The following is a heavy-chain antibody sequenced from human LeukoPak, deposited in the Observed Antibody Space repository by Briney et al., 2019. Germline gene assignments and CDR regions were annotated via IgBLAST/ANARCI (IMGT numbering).Heavy chain of an antibody. J-gene: IGHJ5*02. CDR1: GYTFTGYY. Sequence: ASVKVSCKASGYTFTGYYMHWVRQAPGQGLEWMGWINPNSGGTNYAQKFQGRVTMTRDTSISTAYMELSRLRSDDTAVYYCARDGSSEAFDWFDPWGQGTLVTVSS. CDR2: INPNSGGT. CDR3: ARDGSSEAFDWFDP. D-gene: IGHD1-26*01. V-gene: IGHV1-2*02.